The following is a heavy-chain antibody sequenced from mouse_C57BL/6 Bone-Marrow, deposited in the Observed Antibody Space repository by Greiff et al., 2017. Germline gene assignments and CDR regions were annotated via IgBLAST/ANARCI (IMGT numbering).Heavy chain of an antibody. CDR2: IHPNSGST. CDR1: GYTFTSYW. Sequence: QVQLQQSGAELVKPGASVKLSCKASGYTFTSYWMHWVKQRPGQGLEWIGMIHPNSGSTNYNEKFKSKATLTVDKSSSTAYMQLSSLTSEDSAVYYCARETYYGSSLYAMDYWGQGTSVTVSS. J-gene: IGHJ4*01. V-gene: IGHV1-64*01. CDR3: ARETYYGSSLYAMDY. D-gene: IGHD1-1*01.